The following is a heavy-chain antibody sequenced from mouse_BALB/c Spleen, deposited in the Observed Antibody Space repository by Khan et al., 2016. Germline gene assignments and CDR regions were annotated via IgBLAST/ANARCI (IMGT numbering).Heavy chain of an antibody. Sequence: VQLKESGPGLVKPSQSLSLTCTVTGYSITSDYAWNWIRQFPGNKLEWMGYISYSGSTSYNPSLKSRISITRDTSKNQFFLQLNSVTTEDTATYYCARGGLLLFFAYWGQGTTLTVSS. V-gene: IGHV3-2*02. CDR3: ARGGLLLFFAY. CDR2: ISYSGST. J-gene: IGHJ2*01. D-gene: IGHD2-3*01. CDR1: GYSITSDYA.